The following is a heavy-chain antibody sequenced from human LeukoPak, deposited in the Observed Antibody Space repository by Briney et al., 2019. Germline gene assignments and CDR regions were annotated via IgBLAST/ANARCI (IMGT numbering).Heavy chain of an antibody. CDR3: ARGHMSYGLWMTFDY. J-gene: IGHJ4*02. Sequence: GGSLRLSCAASGFTFSSYEMNWVRQAPGKGLEWVSYISSSGSTIYYADSVKGRFTTSRDNAKNSLYLQMNSLRAEDTAVYYCARGHMSYGLWMTFDYWGQGTLVTVSS. CDR2: ISSSGSTI. V-gene: IGHV3-48*03. D-gene: IGHD5-18*01. CDR1: GFTFSSYE.